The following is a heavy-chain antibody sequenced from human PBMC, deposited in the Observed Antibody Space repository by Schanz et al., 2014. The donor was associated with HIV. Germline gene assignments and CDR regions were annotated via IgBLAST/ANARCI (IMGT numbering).Heavy chain of an antibody. J-gene: IGHJ4*02. CDR3: ARTPYYFDY. V-gene: IGHV4-34*01. CDR1: GGSFSVYS. Sequence: QVQLQQWGAGLLKPSETLSLTCAVYGGSFSVYSWSWIRQPPGKGLQWIGEINHSGSTNYNPSLKSQVTISVDTSKTQFSLRLNSVTAADTAVYYCARTPYYFDYWGQGTLVTVSS. CDR2: INHSGST.